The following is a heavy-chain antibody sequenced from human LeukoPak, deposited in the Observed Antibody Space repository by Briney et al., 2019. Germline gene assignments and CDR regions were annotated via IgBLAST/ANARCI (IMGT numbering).Heavy chain of an antibody. Sequence: PGGSLRLSCAASAFTFSSYGMHWVRQAPGKGLEWVSYISSSGSTIYYADSVKGRFTISRDNAKNSLYLQMNSLRAEDTAVYYCARGLRFLEWLDNWGQGTLVTVSS. D-gene: IGHD3-3*01. J-gene: IGHJ4*02. CDR1: AFTFSSYG. V-gene: IGHV3-48*04. CDR3: ARGLRFLEWLDN. CDR2: ISSSGSTI.